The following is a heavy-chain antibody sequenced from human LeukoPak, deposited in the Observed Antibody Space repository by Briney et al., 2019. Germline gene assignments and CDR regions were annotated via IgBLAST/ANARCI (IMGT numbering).Heavy chain of an antibody. CDR1: GGSISSYY. D-gene: IGHD5-12*01. CDR2: IYYSGST. V-gene: IGHV4-30-4*08. CDR3: ARVHGVATLWFDY. J-gene: IGHJ4*02. Sequence: SETLSLTCTVSGGSISSYYWSWIRQPPGKGLEWIGYIYYSGSTYYNPSLKSRVTISVDTSKNQFSLKLSSVTAADTAVYYCARVHGVATLWFDYWSQGTLVTVSS.